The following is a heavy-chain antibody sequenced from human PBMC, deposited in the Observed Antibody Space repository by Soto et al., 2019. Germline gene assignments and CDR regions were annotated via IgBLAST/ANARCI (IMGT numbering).Heavy chain of an antibody. V-gene: IGHV3-30*04. D-gene: IGHD1-26*01. CDR1: GFRFSGFG. CDR2: ISFDASEK. Sequence: QVQLVESGGGVVQPGASLTLSCAASGFRFSGFGMHWVRQAPGKGLEWVAVISFDASEKFYVDSVKGRFSISRDDSHSKVFLQRNSLRREDTGVYYCGRDLGRYVHLWDKSNYWGQGTLVNVS. J-gene: IGHJ1*01. CDR3: GRDLGRYVHLWDKSNY.